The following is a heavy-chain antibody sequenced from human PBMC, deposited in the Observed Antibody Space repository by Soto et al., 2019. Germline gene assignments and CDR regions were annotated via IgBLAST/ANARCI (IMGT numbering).Heavy chain of an antibody. D-gene: IGHD1-26*01. CDR3: ARAQRQWELLSFYYGMDV. J-gene: IGHJ6*02. CDR1: GDSISSYY. Sequence: PSETLSLTCTVSGDSISSYYWSWMRQPAGKGLEWIGRIYPSGSTNYNPSLKSRVTMSVDTSKNQFSLKLSSVTAADTAVYYCARAQRQWELLSFYYGMDVWGQGTTVTVSS. V-gene: IGHV4-4*07. CDR2: IYPSGST.